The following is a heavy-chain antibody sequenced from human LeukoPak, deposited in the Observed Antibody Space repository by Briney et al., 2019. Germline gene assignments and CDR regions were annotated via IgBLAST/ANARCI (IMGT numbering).Heavy chain of an antibody. CDR3: ARGRGGSYFVY. V-gene: IGHV4-34*01. D-gene: IGHD1-26*01. J-gene: IGHJ4*02. CDR1: GGSSSGYY. CDR2: INHSGST. Sequence: SETLSLTCAVYGGSSSGYYWSWIRQPPGKGLEWIGEINHSGSTNYNPSLKSRVTISVDTSKNQFSLKLSSVTAADTAVYYCARGRGGSYFVYWGQGTLVTVSS.